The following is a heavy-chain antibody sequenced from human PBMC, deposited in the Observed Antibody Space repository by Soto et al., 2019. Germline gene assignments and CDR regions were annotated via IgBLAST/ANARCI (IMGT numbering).Heavy chain of an antibody. J-gene: IGHJ4*02. CDR3: ARAKDGYNFGYYFDY. CDR2: IWYDGSNK. CDR1: GFTFSSYG. D-gene: IGHD5-12*01. Sequence: PGGSLRLSCAASGFTFSSYGMLWGRQAPCKGLEWVAVIWYDGSNKYYADSVQGRFTISRDNSKNTLYLQMNSLRAEDTAVYYCARAKDGYNFGYYFDYWGQGTLVTVSS. V-gene: IGHV3-33*01.